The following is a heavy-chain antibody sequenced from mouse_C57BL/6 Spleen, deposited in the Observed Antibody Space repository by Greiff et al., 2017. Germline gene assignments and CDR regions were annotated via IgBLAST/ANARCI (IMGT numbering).Heavy chain of an antibody. CDR2: IYPSDSET. V-gene: IGHV1-61*01. D-gene: IGHD2-5*01. CDR1: GYTFTSYW. CDR3: ARYSIYFLFDY. Sequence: VQLQQPGAELVRPGSSVKLSCKASGYTFTSYWMDWVKQRPGQGLEWIGNIYPSDSETHYNQKFKDKATLTVDKSSSTAYMQLSSLTSEDSAVYYCARYSIYFLFDYWGQGTTLTVSS. J-gene: IGHJ2*01.